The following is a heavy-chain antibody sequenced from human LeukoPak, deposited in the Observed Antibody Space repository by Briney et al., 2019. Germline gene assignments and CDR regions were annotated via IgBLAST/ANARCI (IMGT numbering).Heavy chain of an antibody. J-gene: IGHJ4*02. CDR2: ISSSGGNT. CDR3: AKARRDGYNLFDY. V-gene: IGHV3-23*01. CDR1: GFTFSSYA. Sequence: GGSLRLSCAASGFTFSSYAMSWVRQAPGKGLEWVSVISSSGGNTYYTDSVKGRFTASRDISKNTLYLQMNSLRAEDTALYYCAKARRDGYNLFDYWGQGTLVTVSS. D-gene: IGHD5-24*01.